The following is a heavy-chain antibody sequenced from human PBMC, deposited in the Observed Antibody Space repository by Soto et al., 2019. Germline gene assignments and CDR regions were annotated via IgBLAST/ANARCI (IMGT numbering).Heavy chain of an antibody. CDR2: ISWDGGST. J-gene: IGHJ1*01. Sequence: GSLRLSCAASGFTFDDYAMHWVRQAPGKGLEWVSLISWDGGSTYYADSVKGRSTISRDNSKNSLYLQMNSLRAEDTALYYCAKASSSWYLFQHWGQGTLVTVSS. V-gene: IGHV3-43D*04. CDR1: GFTFDDYA. CDR3: AKASSSWYLFQH. D-gene: IGHD6-13*01.